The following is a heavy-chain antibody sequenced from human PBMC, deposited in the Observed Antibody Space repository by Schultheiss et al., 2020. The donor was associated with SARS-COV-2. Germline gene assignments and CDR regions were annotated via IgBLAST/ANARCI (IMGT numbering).Heavy chain of an antibody. CDR3: AREESGGSCYSSCYYGMDV. J-gene: IGHJ6*02. V-gene: IGHV3-23*01. D-gene: IGHD2-15*01. CDR2: ISGSGGST. Sequence: GGSLRLSCAASGFTFSSYAMSWVRQAPGKGLEWVSAISGSGGSTYYADSVKGRFTISRDNAKNTLYLQMNSLRAEDTAVYYCAREESGGSCYSSCYYGMDVWGQGTTVTVSS. CDR1: GFTFSSYA.